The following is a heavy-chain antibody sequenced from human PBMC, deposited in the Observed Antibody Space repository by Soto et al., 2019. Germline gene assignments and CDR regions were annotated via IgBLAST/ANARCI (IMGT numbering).Heavy chain of an antibody. J-gene: IGHJ5*02. CDR3: AAEQRGFGDGNWFDP. Sequence: GESLKISCKGSGYSFTIYWIGWVRQMPGKGLEWMGIIYPGDSDTRYSPSFQGQVTISADKSISTAYLQWSSLKASDTAMYYCAAEQRGFGDGNWFDPWGQGTLVTV. D-gene: IGHD3-10*01. CDR2: IYPGDSDT. CDR1: GYSFTIYW. V-gene: IGHV5-51*01.